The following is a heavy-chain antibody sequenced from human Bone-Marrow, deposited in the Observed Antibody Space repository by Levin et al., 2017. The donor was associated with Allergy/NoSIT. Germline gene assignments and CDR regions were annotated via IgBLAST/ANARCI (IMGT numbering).Heavy chain of an antibody. V-gene: IGHV3-30*18. D-gene: IGHD1-14*01. Sequence: PGGSLRLSCAASGFTFSSYGMHWVRQAPGKGLEWVAVISYDGSNKYYADSVKGRFTISRDNSKNTLYLQMNSLRAEDTAVYYCAKDRQFWANHQWGQGTLVTVSS. CDR1: GFTFSSYG. CDR2: ISYDGSNK. J-gene: IGHJ4*02. CDR3: AKDRQFWANHQ.